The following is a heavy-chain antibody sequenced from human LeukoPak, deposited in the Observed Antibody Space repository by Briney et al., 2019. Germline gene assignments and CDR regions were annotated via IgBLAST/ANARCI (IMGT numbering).Heavy chain of an antibody. CDR2: MNPNSGNT. J-gene: IGHJ4*02. V-gene: IGHV1-8*01. Sequence: ASVKVSCKASGYTFTSYDINWVRQATGQGLEWMGWMNPNSGNTGYAQKFQGRVTMTSNTSISTAYMELSGLTSEDTAVYYCARGLRREQQLLRAFDSWGQGTLVTVS. D-gene: IGHD6-13*01. CDR1: GYTFTSYD. CDR3: ARGLRREQQLLRAFDS.